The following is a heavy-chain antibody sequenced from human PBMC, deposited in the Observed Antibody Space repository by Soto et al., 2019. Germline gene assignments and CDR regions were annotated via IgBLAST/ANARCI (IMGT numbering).Heavy chain of an antibody. J-gene: IGHJ4*02. D-gene: IGHD6-19*01. V-gene: IGHV1-18*01. CDR1: GYIFPAFG. CDR2: ISAHDGST. CDR3: ARVGGNGWFADY. Sequence: QVQLLKLGAEVKKPGAPLKASCKASGYIFPAFGVSWLRQAPGQGLEWVGWISAHDGSTNYAPKVQGRVTMITETSTNIAYMELRSLRSDDTAVYYCARVGGNGWFADYWGQGTLVTVSS.